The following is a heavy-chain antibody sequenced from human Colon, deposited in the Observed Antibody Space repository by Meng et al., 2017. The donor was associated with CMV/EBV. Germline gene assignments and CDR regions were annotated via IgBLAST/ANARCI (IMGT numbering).Heavy chain of an antibody. Sequence: GGSLRPSCAASGFTFSAFAMGWVRQAPGKGREWVSSIYYGGGATHYPDSVKGRFTISRDTSENTLYLQMSSRRVDDTALYYCAKGVTSGSTYRAFDILGQGAKVTVSS. J-gene: IGHJ3*02. CDR1: GFTFSAFA. V-gene: IGHV3-23*03. D-gene: IGHD3-22*01. CDR2: IYYGGGAT. CDR3: AKGVTSGSTYRAFDI.